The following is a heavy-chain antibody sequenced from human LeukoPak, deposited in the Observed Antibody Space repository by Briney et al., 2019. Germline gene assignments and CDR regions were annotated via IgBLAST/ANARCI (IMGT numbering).Heavy chain of an antibody. V-gene: IGHV6-1*01. CDR3: ARVNVGSAIFEPNWFDP. CDR1: GDSVSSNSAA. J-gene: IGHJ5*02. CDR2: IYYRSKSKWYN. D-gene: IGHD3-3*01. Sequence: SQTLSLTCAISGDSVSSNSAAWNWIRQSPSRGLEWLGRIYYRSKSKWYNDYAVSVKSRITINPDTSKNQFSLQLNSVTPEDTAVYYCARVNVGSAIFEPNWFDPWGQGTLVTVSS.